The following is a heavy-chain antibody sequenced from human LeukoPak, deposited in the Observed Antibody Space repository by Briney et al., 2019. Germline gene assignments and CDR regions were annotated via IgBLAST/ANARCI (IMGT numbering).Heavy chain of an antibody. CDR2: INPVSGDP. D-gene: IGHD1-14*01. CDR1: GYSFTDYH. J-gene: IGHJ3*02. V-gene: IGHV1-2*06. Sequence: ASVKVSCKTSGYSFTDYHMHWVRQGPGQGLEWIGRINPVSGDPKYAQKFQGRVTMTRDASISTAYMELSSLRSEDTAVYYCARQGMTHAFDIWGQGTMVTVSS. CDR3: ARQGMTHAFDI.